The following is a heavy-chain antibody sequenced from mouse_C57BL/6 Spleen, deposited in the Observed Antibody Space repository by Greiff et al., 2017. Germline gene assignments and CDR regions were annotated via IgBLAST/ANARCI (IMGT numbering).Heavy chain of an antibody. J-gene: IGHJ4*01. Sequence: QVHVKQSGPGLVQPSQSLSIPCTVSGFSFTSYGVHWVRQSPGKGLEWLGVIWSGGSTDYNAAFIYRLSISKDNDKSQVCCKMNSLQADDTAIYYCARNWEYLYAMDYWGQGTSVTVSS. V-gene: IGHV2-2*01. CDR2: IWSGGST. CDR1: GFSFTSYG. D-gene: IGHD5-1*01. CDR3: ARNWEYLYAMDY.